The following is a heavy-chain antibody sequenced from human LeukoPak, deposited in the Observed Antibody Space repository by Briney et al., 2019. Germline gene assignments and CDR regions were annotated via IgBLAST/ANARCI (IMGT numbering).Heavy chain of an antibody. V-gene: IGHV1-46*01. J-gene: IGHJ3*02. Sequence: GASVKVSCKASGYTFTSYYMHWVRQAPGQGLERMGIINPSGGSTSYAQKFQGRVTMTRDTSTSTVYMELSSLRSEDTAVYYCARDSEPVEMATGMAFDIWGQGTMVTVSS. CDR2: INPSGGST. CDR3: ARDSEPVEMATGMAFDI. CDR1: GYTFTSYY. D-gene: IGHD5-24*01.